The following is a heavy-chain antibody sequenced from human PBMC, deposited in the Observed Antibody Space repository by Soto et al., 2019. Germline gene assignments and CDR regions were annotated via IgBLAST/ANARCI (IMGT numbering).Heavy chain of an antibody. D-gene: IGHD3-9*01. CDR2: IYYSGSA. V-gene: IGHV4-31*03. CDR1: GGSISSGGYY. J-gene: IGHJ4*02. CDR3: ARLEGLATISYYFDF. Sequence: SETPSLTCTVSGGSISSGGYYWSWIHQHPGKGLEWIGYIYYSGSAYYNPSLQTRVTISLDKSKSQFSLKLNSVTAADSAVYFCARLEGLATISYYFDFWGPGALVTVSS.